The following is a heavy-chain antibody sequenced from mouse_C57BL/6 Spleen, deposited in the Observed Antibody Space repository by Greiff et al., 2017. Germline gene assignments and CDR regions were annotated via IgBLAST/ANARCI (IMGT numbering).Heavy chain of an antibody. CDR1: GYAFSSSW. CDR3: ARPPYCYGSSPYWYFDV. V-gene: IGHV1-82*01. Sequence: VKLVESGPELVKPGASVKISCKASGYAFSSSWMNWVKQRPGKGLEWIGRIYPGDGGTNYNGKFKGKATLTADKSSSTAYRQLSSLTSEDSAVYFCARPPYCYGSSPYWYFDVWGTGTTVTGAS. D-gene: IGHD1-1*01. CDR2: IYPGDGGT. J-gene: IGHJ1*03.